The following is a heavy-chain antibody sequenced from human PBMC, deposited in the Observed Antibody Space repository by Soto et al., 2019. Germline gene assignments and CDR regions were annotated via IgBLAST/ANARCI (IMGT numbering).Heavy chain of an antibody. CDR3: ARHMYYYGSGIINDVDY. Sequence: PGESLKISCKASGYRFTGYWIGWVRQMPGKGLEWMGIIYPGDSDTRYSPSFQGQVTISADKSISTAYLQWGSLKASDTAIYYCARHMYYYGSGIINDVDYWGQGTLVTVSS. D-gene: IGHD3-10*01. CDR2: IYPGDSDT. CDR1: GYRFTGYW. J-gene: IGHJ4*02. V-gene: IGHV5-51*01.